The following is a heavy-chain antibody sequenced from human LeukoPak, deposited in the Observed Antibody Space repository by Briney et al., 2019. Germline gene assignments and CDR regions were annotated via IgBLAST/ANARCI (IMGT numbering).Heavy chain of an antibody. CDR2: IWYDGSNK. CDR1: GFTFSSYG. J-gene: IGHJ4*02. Sequence: GGSLRLSCAASGFTFSSYGMHWVRQAPGKGLEWVAVIWYDGSNKYYADSVKGRFTISRDNSKNTLYLQMNSLRAEDTAVYYCARGPYTNGHYFDYWGQGTLVTVSS. D-gene: IGHD6-19*01. V-gene: IGHV3-33*01. CDR3: ARGPYTNGHYFDY.